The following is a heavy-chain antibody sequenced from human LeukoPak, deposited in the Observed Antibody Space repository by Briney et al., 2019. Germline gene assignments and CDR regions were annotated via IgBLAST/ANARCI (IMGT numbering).Heavy chain of an antibody. CDR2: MNPNSGNT. D-gene: IGHD3-22*01. V-gene: IGHV1-8*01. CDR3: ARGHGVWYYFDSSGSLFDY. CDR1: GYTFTSYD. J-gene: IGHJ4*02. Sequence: ASVKVFCKASGYTFTSYDINWVRQATGQGLEWMGWMNPNSGNTGYAQKFQGRVTMTRNTSVSTAYMELSSLRSEDTAVYYCARGHGVWYYFDSSGSLFDYWGQGTLVTVSS.